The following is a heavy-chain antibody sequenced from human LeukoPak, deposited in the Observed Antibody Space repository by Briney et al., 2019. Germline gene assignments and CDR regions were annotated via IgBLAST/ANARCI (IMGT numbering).Heavy chain of an antibody. CDR1: GYTFSNFY. J-gene: IGHJ6*02. V-gene: IGHV3-11*01. CDR3: ASGHYGMDV. CDR2: ISPRGDSI. Sequence: GGSLRLSCAASGYTFSNFYMSWIRQAPGKGLEWVSYISPRGDSIYYADSVKGRFTMSRDNGKKSLYLQMNNLRAEDTAVFYCASGHYGMDVWGQGTTVTVSS.